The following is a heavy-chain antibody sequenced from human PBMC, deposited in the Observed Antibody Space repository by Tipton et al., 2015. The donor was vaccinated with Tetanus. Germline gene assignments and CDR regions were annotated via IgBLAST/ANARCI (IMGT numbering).Heavy chain of an antibody. CDR2: ISSSGGST. V-gene: IGHV3-23*01. CDR3: AKDRATTVTTTDAFEI. J-gene: IGHJ3*02. CDR1: AFSFRTDD. D-gene: IGHD4-17*01. Sequence: GSLRLSCADSAFSFRTDDMSWVRQAPGKGLEWVSTISSSGGSTYDAASAKGRVTISRDKSKNTVDLQMNSLRAEDTAVYYCAKDRATTVTTTDAFEIWGQGTMVTVSS.